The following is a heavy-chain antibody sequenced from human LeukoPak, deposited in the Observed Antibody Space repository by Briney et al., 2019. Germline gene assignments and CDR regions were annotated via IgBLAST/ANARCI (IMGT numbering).Heavy chain of an antibody. CDR1: GGTFSSSA. Sequence: SVKVSCKASGGTFSSSAISWVPQAPGQGLEWMGGIIPIFGTANYAQKFQGRVTITADESTSTAYMELSSLRSEDTAVYYCARDLNWGNDAFDIWRKGTMVTVST. CDR3: ARDLNWGNDAFDI. J-gene: IGHJ3*02. CDR2: IIPIFGTA. D-gene: IGHD7-27*01. V-gene: IGHV1-69*13.